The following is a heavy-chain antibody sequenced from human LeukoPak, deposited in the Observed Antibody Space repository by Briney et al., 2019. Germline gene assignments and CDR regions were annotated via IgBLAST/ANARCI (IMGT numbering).Heavy chain of an antibody. CDR3: ARDSHDYGDYVGY. J-gene: IGHJ4*02. D-gene: IGHD4-17*01. V-gene: IGHV4-30-4*08. CDR1: GGSISSGDYY. Sequence: NPSETLSLTCTVSGGSISSGDYYWSWIRQPPGKGLEWIGYIYYSGSTYYNPSLKSRVTISVDTSKNQFSLKLSSVTAADTAVYYCARDSHDYGDYVGYWGQGTLVTVSS. CDR2: IYYSGST.